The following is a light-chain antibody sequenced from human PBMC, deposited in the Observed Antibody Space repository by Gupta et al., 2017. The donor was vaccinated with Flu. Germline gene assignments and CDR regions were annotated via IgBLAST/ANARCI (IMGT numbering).Light chain of an antibody. CDR1: QSVGGNS. Sequence: EIVLTQSPGTLSLSPGERATLSCRASQSVGGNSLAWYQQRPGQAPRLLIYGASTRASGIPDRFSGSGSGTDFTLTISRLEPEDFAVYHCQQYGTSLALIFGGGTKVENK. J-gene: IGKJ4*01. CDR3: QQYGTSLALI. CDR2: GAS. V-gene: IGKV3-20*01.